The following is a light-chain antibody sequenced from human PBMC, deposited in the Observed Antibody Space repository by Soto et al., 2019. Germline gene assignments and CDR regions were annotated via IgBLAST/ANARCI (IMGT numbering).Light chain of an antibody. J-gene: IGKJ2*01. CDR3: LHHNGYPPV. V-gene: IGKV1-17*01. Sequence: DIRMTQSPSSLSASVGDTVTITCRAGQHITNDCAWYQQKAGRAPKCLILLASRLQTGVPSRFSGSGSGTEFTLTISSLQPEDFATYYCLHHNGYPPVFGQGTKVEIK. CDR1: QHITND. CDR2: LAS.